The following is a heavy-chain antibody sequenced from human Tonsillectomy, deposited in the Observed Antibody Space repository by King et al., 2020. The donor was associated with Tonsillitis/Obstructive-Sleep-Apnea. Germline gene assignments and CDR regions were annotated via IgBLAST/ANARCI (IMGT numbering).Heavy chain of an antibody. Sequence: QLQESGPGLVKPSETLSLTCTVSGGSINSHYWCWLRQPPGKGLEWLGHIYNNGNINFNPSLGSRVTISQDTSSNQVSLRLTSVTAEDTAVYYCAKHLGYSDSGSQYFDAFDVWGEGTLVTVSS. CDR3: AKHLGYSDSGSQYFDAFDV. D-gene: IGHD3-10*01. J-gene: IGHJ3*01. CDR1: GGSINSHY. CDR2: IYNNGNI. V-gene: IGHV4-59*08.